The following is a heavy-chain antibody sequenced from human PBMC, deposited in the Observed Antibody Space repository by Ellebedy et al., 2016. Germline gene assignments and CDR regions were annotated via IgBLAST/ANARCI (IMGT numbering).Heavy chain of an antibody. J-gene: IGHJ4*02. V-gene: IGHV3-33*01. CDR2: IWYDGSKQ. D-gene: IGHD6-19*01. Sequence: GGSLRLXCAASGFSFNISGMHWLRQAPGKGLEWVAIIWYDGSKQYYADSVKGRFTISRDNSKNTLSLEMTGLRADDTALYYCVRGRGGWYDGYYFDYWGQGTLVTVSS. CDR1: GFSFNISG. CDR3: VRGRGGWYDGYYFDY.